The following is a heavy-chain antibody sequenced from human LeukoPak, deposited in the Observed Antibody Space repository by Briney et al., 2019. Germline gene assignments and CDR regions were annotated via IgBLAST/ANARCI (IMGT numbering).Heavy chain of an antibody. D-gene: IGHD2-21*02. V-gene: IGHV3-21*01. CDR2: ISGSGSYK. CDR3: VRDVTYGQFDY. CDR1: GFTFNNYN. J-gene: IGHJ4*02. Sequence: RGSLRLSCAASGFTFNNYNMNWVRQAPGKGLEWVSCISGSGSYKYSADSVKGRFTIPRDNAKNSLSLQMNSLRAEDTAVYYCVRDVTYGQFDYWGQGTLVTVSS.